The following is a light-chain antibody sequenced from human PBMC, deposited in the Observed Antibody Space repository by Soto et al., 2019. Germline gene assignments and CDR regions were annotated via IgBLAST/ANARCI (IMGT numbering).Light chain of an antibody. CDR1: QSISNH. Sequence: IQRTPSPSTLSASVEDRVIITCRASQSISNHLNWYQQKPGKAPKLLIFAASSLQSGVPSTFSGSRSGPDFTLTISSLQPEDFATYYCQQSYSSSRTFGQGTEVEIK. V-gene: IGKV1-39*01. CDR2: AAS. J-gene: IGKJ1*01. CDR3: QQSYSSSRT.